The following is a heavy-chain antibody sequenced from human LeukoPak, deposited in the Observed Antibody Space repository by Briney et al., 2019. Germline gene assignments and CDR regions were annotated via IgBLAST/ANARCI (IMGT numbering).Heavy chain of an antibody. CDR3: ARGSFTDGFDI. V-gene: IGHV7-4-1*02. CDR2: INTNTGNP. Sequence: ASVKVSCKASGYTFTSYAMNWVRQAPGQGLEWMGRINTNTGNPTYAQGFTGRFVFPLDTSVSTAFLQISSLKAEDTAVYYCARGSFTDGFDIWGQGTMVTVSS. J-gene: IGHJ3*02. CDR1: GYTFTSYA. D-gene: IGHD1-26*01.